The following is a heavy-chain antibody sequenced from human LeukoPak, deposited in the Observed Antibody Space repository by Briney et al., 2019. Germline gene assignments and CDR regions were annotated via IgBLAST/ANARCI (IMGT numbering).Heavy chain of an antibody. CDR1: GYTFTSYG. CDR2: ISAYNGNT. V-gene: IGHV1-18*01. D-gene: IGHD5-18*01. CDR3: ARFVRGYSYGSLDY. J-gene: IGHJ4*02. Sequence: ASVKVSCKASGYTFTSYGISWVRQAPGQGLEWMGWISAYNGNTNYAQELQGRVTMTTDTSTSTAYMELRSLRSDDTAVYYCARFVRGYSYGSLDYWGQGTLVTVSS.